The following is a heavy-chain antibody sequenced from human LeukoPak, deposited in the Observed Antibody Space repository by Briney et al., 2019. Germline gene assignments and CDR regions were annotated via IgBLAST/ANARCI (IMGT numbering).Heavy chain of an antibody. CDR2: IYYSGST. CDR1: GGSISSGGYY. Sequence: SETLSLTCTVSGGSISSGGYYWSWIRQHPGKGLEWIGYIYYSGSTYYNPSLKSRVTISVDTSKNQFSLKLSSVTAADTAVYYCARSTHPFNSPGSHDAFDIWGQGTMVTVSS. CDR3: ARSTHPFNSPGSHDAFDI. V-gene: IGHV4-31*03. J-gene: IGHJ3*02. D-gene: IGHD6-25*01.